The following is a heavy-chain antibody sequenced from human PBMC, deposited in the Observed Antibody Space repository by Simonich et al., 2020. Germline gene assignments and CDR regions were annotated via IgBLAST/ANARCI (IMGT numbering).Heavy chain of an antibody. Sequence: QVQLQQWCAALLKPSETLSLTCAVYGGSFSGYYWSWIRQPPGKGLEWIGEINHSGSTNYNPSLKSRVTISVDTSKNQFSLKLSSVTAADTAVYYCARHLQLGPFDYWGQGTLVTVSS. CDR3: ARHLQLGPFDY. V-gene: IGHV4-34*01. D-gene: IGHD1-1*01. CDR2: INHSGST. CDR1: GGSFSGYY. J-gene: IGHJ4*02.